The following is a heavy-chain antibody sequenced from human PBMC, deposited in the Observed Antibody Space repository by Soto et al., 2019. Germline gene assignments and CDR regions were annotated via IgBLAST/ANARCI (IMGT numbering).Heavy chain of an antibody. V-gene: IGHV3-21*01. CDR2: ISSSSSYI. CDR1: GFTFSSYS. Sequence: EVQLVESGGGLVKPGGSLRLSCAASGFTFSSYSMNWVRQAPGKALAWVSSISSSSSYIYYADSVKGRFTISRDNAKNSLYLQMNSLRAEDTAVYYCARGGYSSGWTAPYYYYGMDVLGQGTTVTVSS. J-gene: IGHJ6*02. D-gene: IGHD6-19*01. CDR3: ARGGYSSGWTAPYYYYGMDV.